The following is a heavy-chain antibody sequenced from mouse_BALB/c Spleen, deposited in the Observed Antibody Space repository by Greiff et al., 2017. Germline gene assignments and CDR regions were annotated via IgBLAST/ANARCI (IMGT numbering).Heavy chain of an antibody. V-gene: IGHV5-9-3*01. Sequence: EVKLVESGGGLVKPGGSLKLSCAASGFTFSSYAMSWVRQTPEKRLEWVATISSGGSYTYYPDSVKGRFTFSRDNAKNTLYLQMSSLRSEDTAMYYCARQKYEDYWGQGTTLTVSS. CDR1: GFTFSSYA. CDR2: ISSGGSYT. CDR3: ARQKYEDY. D-gene: IGHD2-10*02. J-gene: IGHJ2*01.